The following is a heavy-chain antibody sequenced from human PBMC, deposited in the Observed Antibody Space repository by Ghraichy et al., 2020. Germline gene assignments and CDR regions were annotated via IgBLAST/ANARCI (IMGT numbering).Heavy chain of an antibody. J-gene: IGHJ4*02. CDR3: ARDGGSFNKFDF. D-gene: IGHD1-26*01. CDR1: GFNLKSHA. V-gene: IGHV3-30*04. CDR2: ASFDGANK. Sequence: GESLNISCAASGFNLKSHAMHWVRQAPGKGLEWVAVASFDGANKYYADSVKGRFTISRDNSKKTLYLQMTSLRAEDTSVYYCARDGGSFNKFDFGGQGTLVTVSS.